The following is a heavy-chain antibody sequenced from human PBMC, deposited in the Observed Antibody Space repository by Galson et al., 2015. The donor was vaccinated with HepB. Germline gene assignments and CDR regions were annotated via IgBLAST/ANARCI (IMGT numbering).Heavy chain of an antibody. V-gene: IGHV3-23*01. J-gene: IGHJ6*03. D-gene: IGHD2-2*01. Sequence: SLRLSCAASGFIFSSYAMSWVRQAPGKGLEWVPAISGSGGSTYYADSLKGRFTISRDNSKNTLFLQMNSLRAEDTAVYYCARAVPAPPYYYYYMDVWGKGTTVTVSS. CDR1: GFIFSSYA. CDR2: ISGSGGST. CDR3: ARAVPAPPYYYYYMDV.